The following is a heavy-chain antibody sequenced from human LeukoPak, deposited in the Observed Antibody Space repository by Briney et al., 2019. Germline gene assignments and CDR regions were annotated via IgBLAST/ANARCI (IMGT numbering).Heavy chain of an antibody. CDR1: GESISSSNW. D-gene: IGHD2-2*01. Sequence: SETLSLTCAVSGESISSSNWWSWVRQAPGKGLEWIGEIYHSGTTNYNPSLKSRVTISFDTSKNQFSLNLRSVTAADTAVYYCANKVYCSTTSCYHAGYWGQGTLVTVSS. V-gene: IGHV4-4*02. CDR2: IYHSGTT. CDR3: ANKVYCSTTSCYHAGY. J-gene: IGHJ4*02.